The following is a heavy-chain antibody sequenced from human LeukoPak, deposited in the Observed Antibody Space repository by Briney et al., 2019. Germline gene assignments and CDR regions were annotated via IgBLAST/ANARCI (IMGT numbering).Heavy chain of an antibody. Sequence: GESLKISCKGSGYSFTSYWIGWARQMPGKGLEWMRIIYPGDSDTRYSPSFQGQVTISADKSISTAYLQWSSLKASDTAMYYCARQGVEMATITYFDYWGQGTLVTVPS. J-gene: IGHJ4*02. V-gene: IGHV5-51*01. CDR3: ARQGVEMATITYFDY. CDR1: GYSFTSYW. D-gene: IGHD5-24*01. CDR2: IYPGDSDT.